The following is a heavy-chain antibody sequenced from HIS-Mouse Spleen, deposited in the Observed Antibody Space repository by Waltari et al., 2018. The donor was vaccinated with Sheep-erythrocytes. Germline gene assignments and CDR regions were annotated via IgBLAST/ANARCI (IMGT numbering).Heavy chain of an antibody. J-gene: IGHJ4*02. CDR1: GYTFTGYY. D-gene: IGHD2-2*01. CDR3: ARDIGVVVPAAISGYYFDY. Sequence: SVKVSCKASGYTFTGYYMHWVRQAPGQGLEWMGWINPNSGGTNYAQKFQGRVTMTRDTSISTAYMELSRLRSDDTAVYYCARDIGVVVPAAISGYYFDYWGQGTPVTVSS. V-gene: IGHV1-2*02. CDR2: INPNSGGT.